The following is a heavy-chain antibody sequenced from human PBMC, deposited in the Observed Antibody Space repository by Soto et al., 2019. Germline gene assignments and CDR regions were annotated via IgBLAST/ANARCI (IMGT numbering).Heavy chain of an antibody. V-gene: IGHV4-31*03. Sequence: SETLSLTCTVSGGSVSSGGYYWSWIRQHPGKGLEWIGYIYYSGSTYYNPSLKSRVTISVDTSKNQFSLKLSSVTAADTAVYYCARELLWFGESQSSYGMDVWGQGTTVTVSS. CDR2: IYYSGST. D-gene: IGHD3-10*01. CDR1: GGSVSSGGYY. J-gene: IGHJ6*02. CDR3: ARELLWFGESQSSYGMDV.